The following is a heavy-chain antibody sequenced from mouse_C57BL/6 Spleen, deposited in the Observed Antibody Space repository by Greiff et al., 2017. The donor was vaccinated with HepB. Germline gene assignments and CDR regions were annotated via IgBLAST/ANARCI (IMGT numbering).Heavy chain of an antibody. J-gene: IGHJ4*01. Sequence: VQLQQSGPELVKPGASVKISCKASGYTFTDYYMNWVKQSHGKSLEWIGDINPNNGGTSYNQKFKGKATLTVDKSSSTAYMELRSLTSEDSAVYYCASYYGSSYEAMDYWGQGTSVTVSS. CDR1: GYTFTDYY. CDR3: ASYYGSSYEAMDY. CDR2: INPNNGGT. V-gene: IGHV1-26*01. D-gene: IGHD1-1*01.